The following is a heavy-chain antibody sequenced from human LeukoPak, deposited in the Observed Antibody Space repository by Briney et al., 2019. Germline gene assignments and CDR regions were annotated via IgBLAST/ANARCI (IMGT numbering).Heavy chain of an antibody. V-gene: IGHV1-18*04. D-gene: IGHD3-9*01. CDR1: GYSFTGHY. CDR3: AREPVLRYFDWAPGFDP. CDR2: ISAYNGNT. Sequence: ASVKVSCKASGYSFTGHYMHWVRQAPGQGLEWMGWISAYNGNTNYAQKLQGRVTMTTDTSTSTAYMELRSLRSDDTAVYYCAREPVLRYFDWAPGFDPWGQGTLVTVSS. J-gene: IGHJ5*02.